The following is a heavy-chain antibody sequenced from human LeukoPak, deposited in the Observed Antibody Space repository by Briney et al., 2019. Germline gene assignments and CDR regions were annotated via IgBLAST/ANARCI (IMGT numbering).Heavy chain of an antibody. CDR1: GGSISSSSSY. CDR2: IYYSGST. CDR3: ARRFGYSYGYWFDP. V-gene: IGHV4-39*01. J-gene: IGHJ5*02. Sequence: SDTLSLTCTVSGGSISSSSSYWGWIRQPPGMGLEWIGTIYYSGSTYYNPSLKSRVTISVDTSKNQFSLKLSSVTAADTAVYYCARRFGYSYGYWFDPWGQGTLVTVSS. D-gene: IGHD5-18*01.